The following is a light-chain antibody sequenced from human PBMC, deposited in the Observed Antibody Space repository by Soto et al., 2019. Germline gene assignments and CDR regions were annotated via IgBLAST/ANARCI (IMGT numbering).Light chain of an antibody. CDR2: EVS. V-gene: IGLV2-14*01. Sequence: QSALTQPASVSGSPGQSITISCTGTSSDVGGYNYVSWYQQHPGKAPKLMIYEVSNRPSGVSNRFSGSKSGNTASLTISGLQAEDEADYYCSSYTRSSTLVVFGGVTKVTVL. J-gene: IGLJ2*01. CDR1: SSDVGGYNY. CDR3: SSYTRSSTLVV.